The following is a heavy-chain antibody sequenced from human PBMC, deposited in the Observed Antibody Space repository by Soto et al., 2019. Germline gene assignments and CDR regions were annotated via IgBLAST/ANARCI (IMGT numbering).Heavy chain of an antibody. Sequence: EVQLVESGGGLVQPGGSLRLSCAASGFTFSSYYMSWVRQAQGKGLEWVANVNEDGSEKYYVDSVKGRFTVSRDNAKNSLYLQMRRLRDEETAVYYGAKWGGARSDYWGQGTLVTVSS. D-gene: IGHD1-26*01. V-gene: IGHV3-7*01. J-gene: IGHJ4*02. CDR1: GFTFSSYY. CDR2: VNEDGSEK. CDR3: AKWGGARSDY.